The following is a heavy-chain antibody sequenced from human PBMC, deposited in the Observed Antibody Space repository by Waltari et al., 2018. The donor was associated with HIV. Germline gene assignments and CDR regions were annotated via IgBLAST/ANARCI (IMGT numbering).Heavy chain of an antibody. CDR3: ARRLGYCSGASCYSGLRFDP. D-gene: IGHD2-15*01. CDR2: INHNGST. Sequence: QAQLQQWGAGLLKPSETLSLTCAVYGGSFSGYFWTWSRKPPGKGLEWIGEINHNGSTNYNPSLKSRVIISVDTSKNQFSLKVSSVTAADTAVYYCARRLGYCSGASCYSGLRFDPWGQGTLVTVSS. J-gene: IGHJ5*02. V-gene: IGHV4-34*01. CDR1: GGSFSGYF.